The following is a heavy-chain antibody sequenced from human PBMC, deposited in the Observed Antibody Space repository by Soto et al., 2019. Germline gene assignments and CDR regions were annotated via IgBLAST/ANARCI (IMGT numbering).Heavy chain of an antibody. Sequence: GGSLRLSCAASGFTFSSYSMNWVRQAPGKGLEWVSYISSSSSTIYYADSVKGRFTISRDNAKNSLYLQMNSLRDEDTAVYYCARSQYYYDSSGYSPTDYWGQGTLVTVSS. CDR2: ISSSSSTI. V-gene: IGHV3-48*02. CDR3: ARSQYYYDSSGYSPTDY. D-gene: IGHD3-22*01. CDR1: GFTFSSYS. J-gene: IGHJ4*02.